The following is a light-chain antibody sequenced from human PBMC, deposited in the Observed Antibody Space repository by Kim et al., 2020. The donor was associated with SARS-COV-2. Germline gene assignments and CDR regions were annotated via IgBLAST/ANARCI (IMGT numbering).Light chain of an antibody. CDR1: QSIYKW. V-gene: IGKV1-5*03. CDR3: QQYSSFST. Sequence: SAAVGDTVTITCRASQSIYKWVARYKQKPGNAPQLLIYLASNLETGVPSRFSGSGSGTEFTLTISSLQPDDFATYYCQQYSSFSTFGQGTKVDIK. J-gene: IGKJ1*01. CDR2: LAS.